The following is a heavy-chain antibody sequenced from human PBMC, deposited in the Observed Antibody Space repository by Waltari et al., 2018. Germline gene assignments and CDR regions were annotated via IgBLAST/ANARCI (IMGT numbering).Heavy chain of an antibody. V-gene: IGHV3-30*18. J-gene: IGHJ4*02. CDR2: VGFDGRNK. Sequence: VQLVESGGGVVQPGRSLRLSGAASGFSFSSFAMHWVRRSPGKGLDWVAVVGFDGRNKFYAESVKGRFTISRDNSKNTLYLQMESLRAEDTAIYYCAKDVEGELYYFDNWGQGTLVTVSS. D-gene: IGHD3-16*01. CDR3: AKDVEGELYYFDN. CDR1: GFSFSSFA.